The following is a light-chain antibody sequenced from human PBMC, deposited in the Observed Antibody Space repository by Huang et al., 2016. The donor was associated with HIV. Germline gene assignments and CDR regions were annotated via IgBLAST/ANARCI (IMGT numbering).Light chain of an antibody. Sequence: DIQMTQSPSSLSASIGDRVIITCRASQDIGRLLNWYQQKPGKAPQLLIYEAAVLQTGVPSRFSGSGSGTHFTLTIRSLLPEDFATYYCQQSYSPSPFTFGLGTIL. CDR1: QDIGRL. CDR3: QQSYSPSPFT. CDR2: EAA. V-gene: IGKV1-39*01. J-gene: IGKJ2*01.